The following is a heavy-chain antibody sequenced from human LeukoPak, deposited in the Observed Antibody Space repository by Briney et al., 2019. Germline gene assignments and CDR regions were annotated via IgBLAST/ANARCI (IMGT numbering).Heavy chain of an antibody. Sequence: GRSLRLSCAASGFTFDDYAMHWVRQAPGKGLEWVSGISWNSGSIVYADFVKGRFTISRDNAKNSLYLQMNSLRAEDMALYCCAKAIRSDFWSGYYFDYWGQGTLVTVSS. CDR2: ISWNSGSI. J-gene: IGHJ4*02. D-gene: IGHD3-3*01. CDR1: GFTFDDYA. CDR3: AKAIRSDFWSGYYFDY. V-gene: IGHV3-9*03.